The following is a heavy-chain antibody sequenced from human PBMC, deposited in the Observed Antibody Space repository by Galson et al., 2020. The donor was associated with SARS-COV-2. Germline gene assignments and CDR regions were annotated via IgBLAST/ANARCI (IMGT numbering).Heavy chain of an antibody. CDR1: GASIASGSYY. D-gene: IGHD3-16*01. V-gene: IGHV4-39*01. CDR2: IYYNGET. CDR3: ARNDQENIKSDNWFDP. J-gene: IGHJ5*02. Sequence: SETLSLTCTVSGASIASGSYYWGWVRPPPGKGLEWVASIYYNGETHYHPSLKSRVSISIDTSKNLFSLKVASVTAADTAVYYCARNDQENIKSDNWFDPWGQGSLVIVSS.